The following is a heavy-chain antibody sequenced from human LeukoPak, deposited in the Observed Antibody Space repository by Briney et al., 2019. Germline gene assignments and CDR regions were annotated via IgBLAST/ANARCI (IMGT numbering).Heavy chain of an antibody. J-gene: IGHJ4*02. V-gene: IGHV3-7*01. Sequence: GGSLRLYCAASGFTFSSYWMSWVRQAPGKGLEWVANIKQDGSEKYYVDSVKGRFTISRDNAKNSLYLQMNSLRAEDTAVYYCARAEHDYGDHFDYWGQGTLVTVSS. CDR1: GFTFSSYW. D-gene: IGHD4-17*01. CDR3: ARAEHDYGDHFDY. CDR2: IKQDGSEK.